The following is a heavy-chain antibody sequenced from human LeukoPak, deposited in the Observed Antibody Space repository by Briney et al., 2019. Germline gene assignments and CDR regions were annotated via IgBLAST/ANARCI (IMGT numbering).Heavy chain of an antibody. CDR2: ISYDGSNK. CDR1: GFTFSSYG. CDR3: TRGTNDYGGIERKKPFDY. Sequence: PGGSLRLSCAASGFTFSSYGMHWVRQAPGKGLEWVAVISYDGSNKYYADSVKGRFTISRDNSKNTLYLQMSSLRAEDTAVYYCTRGTNDYGGIERKKPFDYWGQGTLVTVSS. D-gene: IGHD4-23*01. V-gene: IGHV3-30*03. J-gene: IGHJ4*02.